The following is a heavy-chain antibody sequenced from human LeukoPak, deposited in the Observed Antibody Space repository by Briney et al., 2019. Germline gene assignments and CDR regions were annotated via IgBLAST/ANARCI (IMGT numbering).Heavy chain of an antibody. CDR1: GFTFSDSY. CDR2: ISNSGSSI. D-gene: IGHD4-17*01. Sequence: GGSLRLSCAASGFTFSDSYMTWIRQAPGKGLEWVSYISNSGSSIYYADSVKGRFTTSRDNAKSSLYLQMNSLRAEDTAVYYCARDRGDTVTTGVDYWGQGTLVTVSS. CDR3: ARDRGDTVTTGVDY. J-gene: IGHJ4*02. V-gene: IGHV3-11*04.